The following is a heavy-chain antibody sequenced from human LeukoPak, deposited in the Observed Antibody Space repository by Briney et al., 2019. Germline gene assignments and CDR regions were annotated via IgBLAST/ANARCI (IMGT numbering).Heavy chain of an antibody. V-gene: IGHV4-4*02. J-gene: IGHJ4*02. CDR2: IYHSGTT. Sequence: PSGTLSLTCAVSGGSITSSNWWSWVRQPPGKGLEWIGEIYHSGTTNYNPSLKNRVTMSVDTSRNQISLNLSSVTAADTAVYYCTRGGIAVAVDYWGQGTLVTVSS. CDR3: TRGGIAVAVDY. CDR1: GGSITSSNW. D-gene: IGHD6-19*01.